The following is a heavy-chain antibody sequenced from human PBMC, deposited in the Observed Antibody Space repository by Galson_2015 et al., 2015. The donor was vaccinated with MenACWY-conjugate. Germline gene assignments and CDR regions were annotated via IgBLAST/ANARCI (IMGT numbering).Heavy chain of an antibody. Sequence: QSGAEVKKPGESLTISCKASGYNFITYWIGWVRQVPGKGLEWVGLISPIDSKTRYSPAFEGRVTISADNSITTAYLQWNSLQASDTAMYYCARHPPGGRGMDVWGQGTTVTVS. D-gene: IGHD1-26*01. CDR3: ARHPPGGRGMDV. CDR2: ISPIDSKT. J-gene: IGHJ6*02. V-gene: IGHV5-51*01. CDR1: GYNFITYW.